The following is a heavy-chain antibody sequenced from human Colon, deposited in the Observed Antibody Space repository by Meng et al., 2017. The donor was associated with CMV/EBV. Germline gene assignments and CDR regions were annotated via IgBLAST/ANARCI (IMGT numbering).Heavy chain of an antibody. Sequence: ASVKVSCKASGYTFTSNYMHWVRQAPGQGLEWMGWINPNSGGTTYEPSFHGRVTLTRDTSISTVYMEVTRLTSDDTAMYYCARADSDSSGYYGPDFWGQGTMVTVSS. CDR1: GYTFTSNY. CDR2: INPNSGGT. CDR3: ARADSDSSGYYGPDF. V-gene: IGHV1-2*02. D-gene: IGHD3-22*01. J-gene: IGHJ3*01.